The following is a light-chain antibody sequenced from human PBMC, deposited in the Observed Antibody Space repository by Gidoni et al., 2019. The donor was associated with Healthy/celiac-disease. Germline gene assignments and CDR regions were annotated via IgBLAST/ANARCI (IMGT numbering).Light chain of an antibody. CDR2: DVS. J-gene: IGLJ1*01. CDR1: SSDVGGYNY. V-gene: IGLV2-14*03. Sequence: QSALTQPASVSGSPGQSITISCTGTSSDVGGYNYASWYKQHPGKAPKLIIYDVSNRPSGVSNRFSGSKSGNTASLTISGLQAEDEADYYCSSYTSSSTGVFGTGTKVTVL. CDR3: SSYTSSSTGV.